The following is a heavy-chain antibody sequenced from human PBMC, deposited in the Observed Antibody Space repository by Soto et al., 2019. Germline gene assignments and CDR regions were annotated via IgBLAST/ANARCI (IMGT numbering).Heavy chain of an antibody. CDR3: ARGNVANWFDP. J-gene: IGHJ5*02. V-gene: IGHV5-51*01. CDR1: GYTFVSYW. CDR2: IYPSDSRT. Sequence: GESLKISCKASGYTFVSYWIVWVRQMPGKGLEWMGIIYPSDSRTKYSPSFQGQVTMSADKSISTAYLQWDSLEASDTAIYYCARGNVANWFDPWGQGTLVTVSS.